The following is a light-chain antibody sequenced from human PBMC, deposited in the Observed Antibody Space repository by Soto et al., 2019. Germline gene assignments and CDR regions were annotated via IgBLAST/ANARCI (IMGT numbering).Light chain of an antibody. CDR1: SSNIGAGHD. Sequence: QSVLTQPPSVSGAPGQRVTISCTESSSNIGAGHDVHLYQQLPGTAPKLLIYGNSNRPSRVPDRFSGSKSGTSASLAITGLQAEDEADYSCQPYDSSLSGWVFGGGTKLTVL. CDR2: GNS. V-gene: IGLV1-40*01. J-gene: IGLJ3*02. CDR3: QPYDSSLSGWV.